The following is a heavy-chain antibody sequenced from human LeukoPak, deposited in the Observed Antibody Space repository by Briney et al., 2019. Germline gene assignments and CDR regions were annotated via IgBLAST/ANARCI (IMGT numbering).Heavy chain of an antibody. CDR1: GFTFSSYS. CDR2: ISSSSSTI. CDR3: AIDADFKYEN. D-gene: IGHD2-2*01. V-gene: IGHV3-48*04. Sequence: GGSLRLSCAASGFTFSSYSMNWVRQAPGKGLEWVSYISSSSSTIYYADSVKGRFRISRDNAKSSLYLQMNSLRVEDTAIYYCAIDADFKYENWGQGVLVTVSS. J-gene: IGHJ4*02.